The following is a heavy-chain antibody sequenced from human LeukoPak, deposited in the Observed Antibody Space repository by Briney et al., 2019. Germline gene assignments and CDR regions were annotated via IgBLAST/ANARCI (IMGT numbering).Heavy chain of an antibody. V-gene: IGHV4-39*02. CDR3: ARDVVAGKDAFDI. CDR2: IYYSGST. J-gene: IGHJ3*02. D-gene: IGHD6-19*01. Sequence: SETLSLTCTVSGGSISSSSYYWGWIRQPPGKGLEWIGSIYYSGSTYYNPSLKSPVTISVDTSKNQFSLKLSSVTAADTAVYYCARDVVAGKDAFDIWGQGTMVTVSS. CDR1: GGSISSSSYY.